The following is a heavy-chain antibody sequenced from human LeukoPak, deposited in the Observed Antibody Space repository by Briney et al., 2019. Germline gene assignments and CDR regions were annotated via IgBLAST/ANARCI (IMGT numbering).Heavy chain of an antibody. D-gene: IGHD5-24*01. CDR1: GGSISSYY. Sequence: PSETLSLTCTVSGGSISSYYLSWIRQPPGKGLEWIGYIYYSGSTNYNPSLKSRVTISVDTSKNQFSLKLSSVTAADTAVYYCARPDGHDAFDIWGQGTMVTVSS. CDR2: IYYSGST. V-gene: IGHV4-59*08. CDR3: ARPDGHDAFDI. J-gene: IGHJ3*02.